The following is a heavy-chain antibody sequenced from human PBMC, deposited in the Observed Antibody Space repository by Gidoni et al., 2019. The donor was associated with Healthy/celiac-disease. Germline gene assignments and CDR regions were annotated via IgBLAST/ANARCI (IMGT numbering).Heavy chain of an antibody. CDR3: ARTEYCSGGSCGALSFDY. J-gene: IGHJ4*02. Sequence: QVQLQESGPGLVKPSQTLSLTCTVSGGSISSGGYYWSWIRQHPGKGLEWIGYIYYSGSPYYNPSLKSRVTISVDTSKNQFSLKLSSVTAADTAVYYCARTEYCSGGSCGALSFDYWGQGTLVTVSS. CDR1: GGSISSGGYY. CDR2: IYYSGSP. V-gene: IGHV4-31*03. D-gene: IGHD2-15*01.